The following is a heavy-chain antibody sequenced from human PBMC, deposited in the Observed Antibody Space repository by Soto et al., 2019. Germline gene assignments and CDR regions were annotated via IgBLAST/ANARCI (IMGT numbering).Heavy chain of an antibody. Sequence: SVKVSCKASGGTLSSYPISWVRQAPGQGLEWMGGIYPIFGTANYAQRFQGRVTITADQSTSTAYMELSSLRSEDTAVYYCAREEVTRELDYWGQGTLVTVSS. J-gene: IGHJ4*02. CDR1: GGTLSSYP. D-gene: IGHD2-21*02. CDR3: AREEVTRELDY. V-gene: IGHV1-69*13. CDR2: IYPIFGTA.